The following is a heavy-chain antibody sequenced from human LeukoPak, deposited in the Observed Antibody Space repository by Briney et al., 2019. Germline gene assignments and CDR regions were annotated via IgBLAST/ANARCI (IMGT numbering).Heavy chain of an antibody. V-gene: IGHV4-59*08. D-gene: IGHD3-10*01. CDR2: IYYSGST. J-gene: IGHJ3*02. CDR1: GGSISSYY. CDR3: ARHSGSGANDVFDI. Sequence: LETLSLTCTASGGSISSYYWSWIRQPPGKGLEWIGYIYYSGSTNYNPSLKSRVTISVDTSKNQFSLKLSSVTAADTAVYYCARHSGSGANDVFDIWGPGTMVSVSS.